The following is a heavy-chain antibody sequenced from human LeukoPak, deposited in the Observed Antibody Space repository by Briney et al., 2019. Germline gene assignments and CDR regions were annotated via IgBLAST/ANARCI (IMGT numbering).Heavy chain of an antibody. CDR2: INPSGGST. V-gene: IGHV1-46*01. CDR3: AREPHCSGGSCYFDY. D-gene: IGHD2-15*01. Sequence: ASVKVSCKASGYTFTSYYMHWVRQAPGQGLEWMGIINPSGGSTSYAQKFQGRVTMTRDTSTSTVYMELSGLRSEDTAIYYCAREPHCSGGSCYFDYWGQGTLVTVSS. J-gene: IGHJ4*02. CDR1: GYTFTSYY.